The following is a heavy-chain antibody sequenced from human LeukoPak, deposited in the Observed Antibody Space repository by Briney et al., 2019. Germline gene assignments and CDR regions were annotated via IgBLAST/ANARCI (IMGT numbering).Heavy chain of an antibody. J-gene: IGHJ4*02. CDR3: AKAAYYYDSSGYLDY. CDR2: ISGSGGST. Sequence: SCKASGGTFSSYAMSWVRQAPGKGLEWVSAISGSGGSTYYADSVKGRFTISRDNSKNTLYLQMNSLRAEDTAVYYCAKAAYYYDSSGYLDYWGQGTLVTVSS. V-gene: IGHV3-23*01. CDR1: GGTFSSYA. D-gene: IGHD3-22*01.